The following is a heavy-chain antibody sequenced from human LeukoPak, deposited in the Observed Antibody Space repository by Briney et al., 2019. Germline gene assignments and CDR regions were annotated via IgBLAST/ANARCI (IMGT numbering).Heavy chain of an antibody. D-gene: IGHD3-22*01. CDR3: ARESLGSSGYYRDY. CDR2: ISGSGGDT. V-gene: IGHV3-23*01. J-gene: IGHJ4*02. CDR1: GFTFSTYA. Sequence: GGSLRLSCAASGFTFSTYAMTWVRQVPRKGLEWVAAISGSGGDTYYADSVKGPFTVSRENAKNTLYLQMNSLRAEDTAVYYCARESLGSSGYYRDYWGQGTLVIVSS.